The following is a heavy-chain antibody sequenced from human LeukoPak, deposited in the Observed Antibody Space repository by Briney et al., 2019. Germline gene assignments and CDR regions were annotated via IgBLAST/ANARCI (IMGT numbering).Heavy chain of an antibody. Sequence: GGSLRLSCAASGFTFSSYAMSWVRQAPGKGLEWVSGIIDSGESTYYANFAKGRFTISRDNANNALYLQMNSLRAEDTAVYYCAKLGGQELHNYYVAVCGKGTTVAVSS. J-gene: IGHJ6*03. CDR2: IIDSGEST. CDR3: AKLGGQELHNYYVAV. CDR1: GFTFSSYA. V-gene: IGHV3-23*01. D-gene: IGHD3-16*01.